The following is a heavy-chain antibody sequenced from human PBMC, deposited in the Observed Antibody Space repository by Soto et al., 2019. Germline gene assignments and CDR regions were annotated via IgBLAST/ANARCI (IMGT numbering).Heavy chain of an antibody. D-gene: IGHD3-3*01. Sequence: SMRLSYAASGFNFSDYDGSWIRQEPGKGLEWVSYISSSGSTIYYADSVKGRFTISRDNAKNSLYLQMNSLRAEDTAVYYCARDLPRLRSGYYDYFDYWVQGTLVTVSS. CDR1: GFNFSDYD. CDR3: ARDLPRLRSGYYDYFDY. CDR2: ISSSGSTI. V-gene: IGHV3-11*01. J-gene: IGHJ4*02.